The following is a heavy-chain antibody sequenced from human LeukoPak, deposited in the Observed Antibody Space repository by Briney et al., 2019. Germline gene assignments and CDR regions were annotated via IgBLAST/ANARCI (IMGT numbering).Heavy chain of an antibody. CDR2: ISSSSSYI. CDR3: ARDSSLLLDY. V-gene: IGHV3-21*01. D-gene: IGHD3-22*01. CDR1: GFTFSSYS. J-gene: IGHJ4*02. Sequence: GGSLRLSCAASGFTFSSYSMTWVRQAPGKGLEWVSSISSSSSYIYYADSVKGRFTISRDNAKNSLYLQMNSLRAEDTAVYYCARDSSLLLDYWGLGTLVTVSS.